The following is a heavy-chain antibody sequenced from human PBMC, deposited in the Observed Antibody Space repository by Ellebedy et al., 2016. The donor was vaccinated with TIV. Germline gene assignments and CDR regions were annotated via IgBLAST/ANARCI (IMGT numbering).Heavy chain of an antibody. CDR3: ARNSFTSDYFDY. J-gene: IGHJ4*02. CDR2: INQDGTEQ. V-gene: IGHV3-7*01. CDR1: GFTFSDYW. Sequence: GGSLRLXXAASGFTFSDYWTSWVRQAPGRSLEWVANINQDGTEQHYVDSVKGRFTISRDNSKNTLYLQMNSLRPEDTAVYYCARNSFTSDYFDYWGQGTLVTVSS. D-gene: IGHD2-21*01.